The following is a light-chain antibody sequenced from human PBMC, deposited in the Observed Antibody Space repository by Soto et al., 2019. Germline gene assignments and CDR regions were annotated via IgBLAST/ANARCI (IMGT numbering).Light chain of an antibody. Sequence: EIVLTQSPGTLSLSPGERATLSCRASQSVTSSYLAWYQQKPGQAPRLLIYGASSRATGIPDRFSGSGSGTDFTLTISRLEPEDFAVHYCQQYGSLLTFGGGTKVEIK. CDR1: QSVTSSY. V-gene: IGKV3-20*01. J-gene: IGKJ4*01. CDR2: GAS. CDR3: QQYGSLLT.